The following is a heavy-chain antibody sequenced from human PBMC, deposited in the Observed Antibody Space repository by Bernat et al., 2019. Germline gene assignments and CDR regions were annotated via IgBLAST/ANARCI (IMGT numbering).Heavy chain of an antibody. CDR3: ARDKDGGYAFDH. J-gene: IGHJ4*02. D-gene: IGHD5-12*01. CDR2: ILGSGDST. V-gene: IGHV3-64*01. CDR1: RFMFTKYA. Sequence: EVELVESGGTLVQPGGSLRLSCAASRFMFTKYAMHWVRQAPGKGPEYLSSILGSGDSTQYANSVKGRFIISRDNSKNTLYLHMGSLRPDDMAVYYCARDKDGGYAFDHWGQGTLVTVSS.